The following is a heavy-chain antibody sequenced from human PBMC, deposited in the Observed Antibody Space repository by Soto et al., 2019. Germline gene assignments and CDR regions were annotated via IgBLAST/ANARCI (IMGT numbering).Heavy chain of an antibody. D-gene: IGHD3-10*01. Sequence: EVQLVESGGGLVQPGGSLRLSCAASGFTVSSNYMSWVRQAPGKGLEWVSVIYSGGSTYYADSVKGRFTISRDNSKNTLYLQMNSLRAEDTAVYYCATDGPMVREAASRAFDYWGQGTLVTVSS. CDR3: ATDGPMVREAASRAFDY. CDR2: IYSGGST. CDR1: GFTVSSNY. J-gene: IGHJ4*02. V-gene: IGHV3-66*01.